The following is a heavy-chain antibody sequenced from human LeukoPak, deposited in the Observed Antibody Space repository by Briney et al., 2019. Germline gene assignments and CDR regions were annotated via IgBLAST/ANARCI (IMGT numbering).Heavy chain of an antibody. CDR3: ARPRQHYSGGACDR. V-gene: IGHV4-39*01. J-gene: IGHJ3*02. Sequence: SSETQSLPCTVSGDSISGSSFYWGWIRQSPGKGLEWIGSIYYTGSTYYSPSLESRVTISVDTSKNQFSLKLTSVTAADTAVYYCARPRQHYSGGACDRWGERTMVTVSS. CDR2: IYYTGST. D-gene: IGHD2-15*01. CDR1: GDSISGSSFY.